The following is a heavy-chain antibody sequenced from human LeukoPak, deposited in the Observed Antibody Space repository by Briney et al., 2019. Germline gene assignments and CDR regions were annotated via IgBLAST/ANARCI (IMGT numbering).Heavy chain of an antibody. Sequence: PGGSLRLSCAASGFTFSSYSMNWVRQAPGKGLEWVSYISSSSSTIYYADSVEGRFTISRDNAKNSLNLQMNSLRAEDTAVYYCARVALYSGSYLGPSEIDYWGQGTLVTVSS. CDR1: GFTFSSYS. CDR3: ARVALYSGSYLGPSEIDY. V-gene: IGHV3-48*01. D-gene: IGHD1-26*01. CDR2: ISSSSSTI. J-gene: IGHJ4*02.